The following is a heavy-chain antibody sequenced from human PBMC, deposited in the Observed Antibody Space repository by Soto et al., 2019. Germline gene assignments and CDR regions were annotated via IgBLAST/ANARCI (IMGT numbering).Heavy chain of an antibody. D-gene: IGHD4-17*01. CDR3: AREVIPLTTDWYFDL. Sequence: QLQLRESGPGLVKPSETLSLTCTVSGGSISGGVGGLYYWSWIRQPPGKGLEWIGYIYDSGSTYYNPSLKRRVTISVDSSKNQFSLRQSSVTAADTAVYYRAREVIPLTTDWYFDLWGRGNLVTVSS. CDR2: IYDSGST. CDR1: GGSISGGVGGLYY. J-gene: IGHJ2*01. V-gene: IGHV4-30-4*01.